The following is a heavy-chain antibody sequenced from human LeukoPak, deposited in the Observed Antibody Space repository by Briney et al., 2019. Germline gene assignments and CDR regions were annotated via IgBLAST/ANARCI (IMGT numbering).Heavy chain of an antibody. CDR1: DDSISSYY. D-gene: IGHD3-22*01. CDR2: IYSSGST. Sequence: SETLSLTCTVSDDSISSYYWSWIRQPPGKGLEWIGYIYSSGSTNYNPSLKSRVTMSVDTSKNLFSLKLNSVTAADTAVYYCARSRDSSGYRNNWFDPWGQGTLVTVSS. V-gene: IGHV4-59*01. CDR3: ARSRDSSGYRNNWFDP. J-gene: IGHJ5*02.